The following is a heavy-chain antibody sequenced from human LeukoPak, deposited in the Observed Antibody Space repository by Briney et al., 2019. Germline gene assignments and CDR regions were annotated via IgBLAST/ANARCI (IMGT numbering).Heavy chain of an antibody. CDR1: GGSISSYY. Sequence: SETLSLTCSVSGGSISSYYWSWIRQPPGKGLEWIGYIYYSGSTNYNPSLKSRVTISVDTSKNQFSLKLSSVTAADTAVYYCARASYDYVWGSYRFVYWGKGTLVTVSS. D-gene: IGHD3-16*02. J-gene: IGHJ4*02. V-gene: IGHV4-59*01. CDR3: ARASYDYVWGSYRFVY. CDR2: IYYSGST.